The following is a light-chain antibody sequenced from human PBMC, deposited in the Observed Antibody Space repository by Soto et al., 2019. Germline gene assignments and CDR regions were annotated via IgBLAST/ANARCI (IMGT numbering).Light chain of an antibody. J-gene: IGKJ5*01. Sequence: EIVMTQSPATLSVSPGERATLYFKASQRISSNLAWYQQKPGQPPRLLIYGASSRATGIPDRFSGSGSGTDFTLTISRLEPEDFAVFYCQHYDSLPITFGQGTRLEIK. CDR3: QHYDSLPIT. V-gene: IGKV3-20*01. CDR2: GAS. CDR1: QRISSN.